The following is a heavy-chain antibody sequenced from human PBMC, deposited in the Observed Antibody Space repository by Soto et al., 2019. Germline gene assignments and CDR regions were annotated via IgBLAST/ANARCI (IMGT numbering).Heavy chain of an antibody. CDR2: IIPIFGTA. V-gene: IGHV1-69*13. J-gene: IGHJ4*02. Sequence: GASVKVSCKASGGTFSSYAISWVRQAPGQGLEWMGGIIPIFGTANYAQKFQGRVMLTADESTSTAYMELSSLRSEDTAVYYCARVLCSGGSCYYYWGQGTLVTVSS. D-gene: IGHD2-15*01. CDR3: ARVLCSGGSCYYY. CDR1: GGTFSSYA.